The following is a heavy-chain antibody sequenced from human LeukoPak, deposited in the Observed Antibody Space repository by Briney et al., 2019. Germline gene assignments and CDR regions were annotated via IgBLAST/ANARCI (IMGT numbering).Heavy chain of an antibody. CDR2: INRSGST. CDR3: ADRGEQQLVTGGY. CDR1: GGSFSGYY. V-gene: IGHV4-34*01. J-gene: IGHJ4*02. Sequence: SETLSLTCAVYGGSFSGYYWSWIRQPPGKGLEWIGEINRSGSTNYNPSLKSRVTISVDTSKNQFSLKLSSVTAADTAVYYCADRGEQQLVTGGYWGQGTLVTVSS. D-gene: IGHD6-13*01.